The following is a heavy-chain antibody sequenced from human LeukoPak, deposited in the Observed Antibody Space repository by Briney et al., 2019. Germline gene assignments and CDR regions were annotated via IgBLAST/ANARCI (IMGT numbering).Heavy chain of an antibody. V-gene: IGHV1-2*02. CDR3: ATTTKWELLYYFDY. D-gene: IGHD1-26*01. Sequence: SXXVSCKASGYTFTGYYMHWVRQAPGQGLEWMGWINPNSGGTNYAQKFQGRVTMTRDTSISTAYMELSRLRSDDTAVYYCATTTKWELLYYFDYWGQGTLVTVSS. CDR1: GYTFTGYY. J-gene: IGHJ4*02. CDR2: INPNSGGT.